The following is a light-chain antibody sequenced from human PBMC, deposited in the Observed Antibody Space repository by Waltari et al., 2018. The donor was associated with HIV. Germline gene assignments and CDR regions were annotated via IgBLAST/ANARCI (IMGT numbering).Light chain of an antibody. CDR2: QIT. CDR3: STHTADDTLA. Sequence: QSALTQPASVSGSPGQSVTISCTGTTSDFGPYNFVSWYQQHPGNVPTVLIYQITSRPSGVPHRFSASRSGNTASLTISGLQAEDEAVYYCSTHTADDTLAFGGGTKLTVL. CDR1: TSDFGPYNF. J-gene: IGLJ3*02. V-gene: IGLV2-14*03.